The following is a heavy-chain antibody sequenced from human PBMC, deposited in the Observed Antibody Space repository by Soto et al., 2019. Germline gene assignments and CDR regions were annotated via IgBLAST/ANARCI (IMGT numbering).Heavy chain of an antibody. CDR2: FTSGGST. Sequence: EVQLLESGGDLVQPGGSLRLSCAASGFIFSNYAMTWVRQAPGKGPEWVSTFTSGGSTYYRDTVKGRFNISRDNSKNTLYRQMNSVRAEYTAVYYCARTDKYNSQSSGGADRCDYWGQGTLVTVSS. V-gene: IGHV3-23*01. CDR3: ARTDKYNSQSSGGADRCDY. CDR1: GFIFSNYA. J-gene: IGHJ4*02. D-gene: IGHD3-22*01.